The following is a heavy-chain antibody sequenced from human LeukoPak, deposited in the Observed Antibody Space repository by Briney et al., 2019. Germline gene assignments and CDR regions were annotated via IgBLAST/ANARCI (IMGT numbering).Heavy chain of an antibody. CDR2: IGTASDT. J-gene: IGHJ6*03. V-gene: IGHV3-13*01. CDR1: GFTFSSFD. D-gene: IGHD1-1*01. CDR3: ARGPPRGKYYYMDV. Sequence: GGALRLSCAASGFTFSSFDMHWVRQPTGQGLEWVSTIGTASDTYYPGSVEGRFTLSRDNAKNSLYLQMNSLTAGDTAVYYCARGPPRGKYYYMDVWGKGTTVTVSS.